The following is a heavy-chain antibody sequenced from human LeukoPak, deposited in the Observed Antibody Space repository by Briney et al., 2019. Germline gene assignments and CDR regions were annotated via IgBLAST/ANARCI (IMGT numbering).Heavy chain of an antibody. V-gene: IGHV3-53*01. CDR2: IYSGGST. Sequence: PGGSLRLSCAASGFTVSSNYMSWVRQAPGKGLEWVSVIYSGGSTYYADSVKGRFTISRDNSKNTLYLQMNSLRAEDTAVYYCAKADRGYGDDYYFDYWGQGTLVTVSS. CDR3: AKADRGYGDDYYFDY. J-gene: IGHJ4*02. D-gene: IGHD4-17*01. CDR1: GFTVSSNY.